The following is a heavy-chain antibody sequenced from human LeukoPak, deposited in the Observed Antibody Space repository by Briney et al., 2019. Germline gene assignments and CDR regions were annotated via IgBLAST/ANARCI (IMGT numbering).Heavy chain of an antibody. D-gene: IGHD1-26*01. CDR1: GFMFNSYE. CDR3: ARDHPGPGINWYFDL. Sequence: GGSLRLSCAASGFMFNSYEMNWVRQAPGKGLEWVSYISNSGTTMYYADSVQGRFTISRDNAKNSLYLQMNSLRAEETAVYYCARDHPGPGINWYFDLWGRGTLVTVSS. CDR2: ISNSGTTM. J-gene: IGHJ2*01. V-gene: IGHV3-48*03.